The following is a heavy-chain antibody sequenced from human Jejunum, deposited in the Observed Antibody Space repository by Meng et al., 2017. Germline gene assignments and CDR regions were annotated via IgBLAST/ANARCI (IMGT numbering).Heavy chain of an antibody. CDR2: TYYRSKWNN. V-gene: IGHV6-1*01. Sequence: SQTLSLTCAISGDSVSSNSGAWNWIRQSPSRGLEWLGRTYYRSKWNNAYAESVKSRITINPDTSKNQFSLQLNSVTPEDTAVYYCARGGHYAFDIRGQGTMVTVSS. J-gene: IGHJ3*02. CDR1: GDSVSSNSGA. CDR3: ARGGHYAFDI.